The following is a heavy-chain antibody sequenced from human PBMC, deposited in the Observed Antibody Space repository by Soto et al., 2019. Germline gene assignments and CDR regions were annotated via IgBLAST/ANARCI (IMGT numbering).Heavy chain of an antibody. J-gene: IGHJ4*02. Sequence: PGGSLRLSCAASGFTFSSFPMTWVRQSPGRELEWVSTINGGGDSRYYADSVKGRFIISRDNSKNTLYLQMNSLRAEDTAVYYCAKDLLSGYYFAFDYWGQGTLVTVSS. CDR1: GFTFSSFP. CDR2: INGGGDSR. V-gene: IGHV3-23*01. D-gene: IGHD3-3*01. CDR3: AKDLLSGYYFAFDY.